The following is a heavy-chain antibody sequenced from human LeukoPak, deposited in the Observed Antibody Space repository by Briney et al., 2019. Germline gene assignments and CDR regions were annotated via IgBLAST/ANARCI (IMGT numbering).Heavy chain of an antibody. CDR1: GGTFSSYA. J-gene: IGHJ4*02. CDR3: ARDRLTSTGYSRAFDY. CDR2: IIPIFGTA. V-gene: IGHV1-69*05. Sequence: ASVKVSCKASGGTFSSYAISWVRQAPGQGLEWMGGIIPIFGTANYAQKFQGRVTITTDESTSTAYMELSSLRSEDTAVYYCARDRLTSTGYSRAFDYWGQGTLVTVSS. D-gene: IGHD3-9*01.